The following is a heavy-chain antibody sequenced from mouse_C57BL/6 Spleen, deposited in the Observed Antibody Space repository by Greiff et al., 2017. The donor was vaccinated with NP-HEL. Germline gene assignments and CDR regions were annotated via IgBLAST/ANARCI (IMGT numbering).Heavy chain of an antibody. CDR3: ARGRNGNYGYFDY. J-gene: IGHJ2*01. D-gene: IGHD2-1*01. Sequence: EVQLKESGPGMVKPSQSLSLTCTVTGYSITSGYDWHWLRHFPGNKLEWMGYISYSGSTNYNPSLKSRISITHDTSKNHFFLKLNSVTTEDTATYYCARGRNGNYGYFDYWGQGTTLTVSS. V-gene: IGHV3-1*01. CDR1: GYSITSGYD. CDR2: ISYSGST.